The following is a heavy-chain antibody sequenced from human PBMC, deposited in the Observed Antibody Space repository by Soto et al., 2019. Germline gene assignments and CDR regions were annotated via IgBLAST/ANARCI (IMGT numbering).Heavy chain of an antibody. Sequence: SETLSLTCTVSGGSISSYYWSWIRQPPGKGLEWIGYIYYSGSTNYNPSLKSRVTISVDTSKNQFSLKLSSVTAADTAVYYCARDRMAADATEVAFDFWGQGTMVT. CDR1: GGSISSYY. D-gene: IGHD6-13*01. CDR3: ARDRMAADATEVAFDF. J-gene: IGHJ3*01. V-gene: IGHV4-59*01. CDR2: IYYSGST.